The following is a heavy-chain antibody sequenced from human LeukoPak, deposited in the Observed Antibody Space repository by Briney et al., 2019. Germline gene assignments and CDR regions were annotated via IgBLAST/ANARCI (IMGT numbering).Heavy chain of an antibody. V-gene: IGHV4-59*01. CDR3: ARGEGDVDPQVAY. CDR1: GGSISSYY. D-gene: IGHD3-16*01. J-gene: IGHJ4*02. CDR2: IYYSGST. Sequence: SETLSLTCTVSGGSISSYYWSWIRQPPGKGLEWIGYIYYSGSTNYNPSLKSRVTISVDTSKNQFSLKLSSVTAADTAVYYCARGEGDVDPQVAYWGQGTLVTVSS.